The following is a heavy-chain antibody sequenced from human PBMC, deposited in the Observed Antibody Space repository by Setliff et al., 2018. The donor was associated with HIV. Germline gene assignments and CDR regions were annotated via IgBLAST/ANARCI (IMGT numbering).Heavy chain of an antibody. CDR3: ASYFHSSGRFDY. CDR2: FDPEDGET. Sequence: GVSVKVSCKVSGYTLTELSRHWVRQAPGKGLEWMGGFDPEDGETIYAQKFQGRVTMTEDTSTDTAYMELSSLRSEDTAVYYCASYFHSSGRFDYWGQGTLVTVSS. V-gene: IGHV1-24*01. CDR1: GYTLTELS. D-gene: IGHD6-19*01. J-gene: IGHJ4*02.